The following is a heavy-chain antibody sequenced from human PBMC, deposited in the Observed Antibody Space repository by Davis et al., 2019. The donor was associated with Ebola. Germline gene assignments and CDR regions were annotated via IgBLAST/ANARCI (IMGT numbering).Heavy chain of an antibody. J-gene: IGHJ6*02. V-gene: IGHV4-59*01. CDR1: GGSFSDYY. Sequence: SETLSLTCAGYGGSFSDYYWSWIRQPPGKGLEWIGYIYYSGSTNYNPSLKSRVTISVDTSKNQFSLKLSSVTAADTAVYYCARGNYGDYIVLYYYNMDVWGQGTTVTVSS. CDR2: IYYSGST. CDR3: ARGNYGDYIVLYYYNMDV. D-gene: IGHD4-17*01.